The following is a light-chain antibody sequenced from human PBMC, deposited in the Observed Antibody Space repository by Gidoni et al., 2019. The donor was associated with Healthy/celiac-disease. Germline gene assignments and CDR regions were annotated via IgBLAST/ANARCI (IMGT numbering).Light chain of an antibody. J-gene: IGKJ2*01. V-gene: IGKV3-15*01. CDR2: GTS. CDR1: QSVSSN. CDR3: QQYNNWPYT. Sequence: EIVMTQSPATLSVSPGETATLSCRASQSVSSNLAWYQQKPGQAPSLVIYGTSPRATGIPARFSGSGSGTEFTLSISSLQSEDFAVYYCQQYNNWPYTFGQGTKLEIK.